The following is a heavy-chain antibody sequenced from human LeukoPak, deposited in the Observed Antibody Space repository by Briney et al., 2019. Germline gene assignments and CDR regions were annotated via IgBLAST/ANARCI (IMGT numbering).Heavy chain of an antibody. CDR2: IKSKTDGGTT. CDR1: GFTFSNAW. CDR3: TTDLAYDILTGYYVWTGGFGFDY. J-gene: IGHJ4*02. V-gene: IGHV3-15*01. D-gene: IGHD3-9*01. Sequence: GGSLRLSCAASGFTFSNAWMSWVRQAPGKGLEWVGRIKSKTDGGTTDYAAPVKGRFTISRDDSKNTLYLQMNSLKTEDTAVYYCTTDLAYDILTGYYVWTGGFGFDYWGQGTLVTVSS.